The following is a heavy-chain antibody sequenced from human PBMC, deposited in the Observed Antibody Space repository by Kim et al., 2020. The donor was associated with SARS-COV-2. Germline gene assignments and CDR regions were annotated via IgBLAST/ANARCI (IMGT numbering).Heavy chain of an antibody. V-gene: IGHV3-23*03. CDR3: TKDLVPGRSSGAPEKFDY. Sequence: GGSLRLSCAASGFIFSNYAMSWVRQAPGKGLECVSVIYSGGGRTYYADSVKGRFTISRDNSKNTLYLQLNSLRGEDTAVYYCTKDLVPGRSSGAPEKFDYWGQGTLVTVSS. J-gene: IGHJ4*02. CDR1: GFIFSNYA. CDR2: IYSGGGRT. D-gene: IGHD3-10*01.